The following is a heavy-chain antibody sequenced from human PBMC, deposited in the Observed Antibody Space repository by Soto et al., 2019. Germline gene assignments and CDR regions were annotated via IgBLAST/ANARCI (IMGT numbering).Heavy chain of an antibody. V-gene: IGHV4-30-4*01. CDR1: GGSINSDDHY. Sequence: SETLSLTCSVSGGSINSDDHYWTWIRQPPGKGLEWIGSIYKSGTTNYNPSLKSRITVSIDTSQNQFSLKVGAVTAAVTAVYYCASSSLYGMDVWGQGTTVTVSS. J-gene: IGHJ6*02. CDR2: IYKSGTT. CDR3: ASSSLYGMDV.